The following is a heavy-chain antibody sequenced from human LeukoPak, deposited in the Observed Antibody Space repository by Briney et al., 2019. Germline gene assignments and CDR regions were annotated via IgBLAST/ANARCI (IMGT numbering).Heavy chain of an antibody. Sequence: PWETPSLTCTVSGGSISSYYWTWIRQPPGKGLEWIGYIYYSGSTNYNPSLKSRVTISLDTSKHQFSLKLNSVTAADTAVYFCARTAWGYAFDIWGQGTMVTVSS. CDR3: ARTAWGYAFDI. V-gene: IGHV4-59*01. CDR2: IYYSGST. J-gene: IGHJ3*02. D-gene: IGHD7-27*01. CDR1: GGSISSYY.